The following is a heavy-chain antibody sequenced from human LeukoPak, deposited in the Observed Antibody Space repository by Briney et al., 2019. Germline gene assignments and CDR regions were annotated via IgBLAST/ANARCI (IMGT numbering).Heavy chain of an antibody. CDR3: ARGSPFHYYDSSGYVNDAFDI. CDR2: FSSSGSNI. D-gene: IGHD3-22*01. Sequence: PGGSLRLSCAASGFTFSAYYMSWIRQAPGKGLEWVSYFSSSGSNIYYADSVKGRFTISRDNSKNTLYLQMNSLRAEDTAVYYCARGSPFHYYDSSGYVNDAFDIWGQGTMVTVSS. V-gene: IGHV3-11*04. J-gene: IGHJ3*02. CDR1: GFTFSAYY.